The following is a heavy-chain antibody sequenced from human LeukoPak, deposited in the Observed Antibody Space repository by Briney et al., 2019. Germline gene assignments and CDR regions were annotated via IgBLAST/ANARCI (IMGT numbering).Heavy chain of an antibody. Sequence: SETLSLTCTVSGGSISSSSYYWGWIRQPPGKGLEWIGSIYYSGSTYNNPSLKSRVTISVDTSKNQFSLKLSSVTAADTAVYYCARDLGSSWYYYYYYMDVWGKGTTVTVSS. D-gene: IGHD6-13*01. V-gene: IGHV4-39*07. CDR1: GGSISSSSYY. CDR2: IYYSGST. J-gene: IGHJ6*03. CDR3: ARDLGSSWYYYYYYMDV.